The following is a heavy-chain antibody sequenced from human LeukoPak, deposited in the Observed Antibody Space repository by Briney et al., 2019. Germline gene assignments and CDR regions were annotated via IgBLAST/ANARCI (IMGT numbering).Heavy chain of an antibody. CDR3: ARVEYSSSVASGIFDY. Sequence: GVSVKVSCKASGGTFSSYAISWVRQAPGQGLEWMGGIIPIFGTANYAQKFQGRVTITADESTSTAYMELSSLRSEDTAVYYCARVEYSSSVASGIFDYWGQGTLVTVSS. CDR2: IIPIFGTA. V-gene: IGHV1-69*13. D-gene: IGHD6-6*01. J-gene: IGHJ4*02. CDR1: GGTFSSYA.